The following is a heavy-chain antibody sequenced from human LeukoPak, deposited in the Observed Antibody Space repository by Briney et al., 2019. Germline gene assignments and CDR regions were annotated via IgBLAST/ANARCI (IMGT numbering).Heavy chain of an antibody. Sequence: SVKVSCKASGFTFTSSAVQWVRQARGQRLEWIGWIVVGSGNTNYAQKFQKRVTITRDMSTSTAYMELSSLRSEDTAVYYCAARPRRPDGAFDIWGQGTMVTVSS. D-gene: IGHD1-1*01. CDR3: AARPRRPDGAFDI. V-gene: IGHV1-58*01. CDR2: IVVGSGNT. J-gene: IGHJ3*02. CDR1: GFTFTSSA.